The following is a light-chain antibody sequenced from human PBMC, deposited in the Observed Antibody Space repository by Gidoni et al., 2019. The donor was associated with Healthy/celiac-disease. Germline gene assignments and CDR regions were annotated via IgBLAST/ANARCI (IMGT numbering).Light chain of an antibody. V-gene: IGLV1-40*01. Sequence: QSVLTQPPSVSGAPGQRVTISCTGSSSNIGAGYDVHWYQQLPGTAPKLLIYGNSNRPSGVPDRFSGSKSGTSASLAITGLQAEDEADYYCQPYDSSLSAHWVFGGGTKLXVX. CDR2: GNS. CDR1: SSNIGAGYD. CDR3: QPYDSSLSAHWV. J-gene: IGLJ3*02.